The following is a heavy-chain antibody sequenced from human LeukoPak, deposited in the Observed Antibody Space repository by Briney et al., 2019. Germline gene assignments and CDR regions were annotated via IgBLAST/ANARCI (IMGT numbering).Heavy chain of an antibody. CDR3: ARVHLGYNYPLDFDY. J-gene: IGHJ4*02. D-gene: IGHD5-18*01. CDR1: GGSIRSYY. V-gene: IGHV4-59*01. CDR2: IYYRGNA. Sequence: SETLSLTCTVSGGSIRSYYWSWIRQPPGKGLEWIGYIYYRGNANYNPSLKSRVTISVDTSKNQFSLKMSSVTAADTAVYYCARVHLGYNYPLDFDYWGQGTLVTVSS.